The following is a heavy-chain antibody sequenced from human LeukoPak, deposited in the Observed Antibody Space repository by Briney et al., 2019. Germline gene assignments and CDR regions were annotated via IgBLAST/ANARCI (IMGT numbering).Heavy chain of an antibody. CDR3: ARNRVIDVLRYFDSFDH. D-gene: IGHD3-9*01. V-gene: IGHV3-48*03. CDR1: GFTFSSYE. CDR2: ISSSGSTI. Sequence: GGSLRLSCAASGFTFSSYEMNWVRQAPGKGLEWVSYISSSGSTIYYADSVKGRFIVTRDNVDNSVSLQLNSLRAEDTAVYYCARNRVIDVLRYFDSFDHWGQGVLVSVSS. J-gene: IGHJ4*02.